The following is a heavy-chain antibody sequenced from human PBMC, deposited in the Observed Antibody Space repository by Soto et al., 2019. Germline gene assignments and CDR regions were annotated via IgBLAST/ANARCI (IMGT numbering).Heavy chain of an antibody. J-gene: IGHJ6*02. D-gene: IGHD2-2*02. CDR1: GYTFTGYY. V-gene: IGHV1-2*04. CDR2: INPNSGGT. Sequence: GASVKVSCKASGYTFTGYYMHWVRQAPGQGLEWMGWINPNSGGTNYAQKFQGWVTMTRDTSISTAYMELNRLRSDDTAVYYCARGLGYCSSTSCYTNYGMEVWGQGTTVTVSS. CDR3: ARGLGYCSSTSCYTNYGMEV.